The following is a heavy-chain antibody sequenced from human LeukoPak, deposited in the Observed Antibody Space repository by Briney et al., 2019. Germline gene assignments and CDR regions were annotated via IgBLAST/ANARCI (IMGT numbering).Heavy chain of an antibody. Sequence: GGSLRLSCAASGFTFDDYAMRWVRQAPGKGLEWVSLISWDGGSTYYADSVKGRFTISRDNSKNSLYLQMNSLRAEDTALYYCAKDMGRYFDAFDIWGQGTMVTVSS. CDR1: GFTFDDYA. CDR2: ISWDGGST. V-gene: IGHV3-43D*03. CDR3: AKDMGRYFDAFDI. J-gene: IGHJ3*02. D-gene: IGHD3-9*01.